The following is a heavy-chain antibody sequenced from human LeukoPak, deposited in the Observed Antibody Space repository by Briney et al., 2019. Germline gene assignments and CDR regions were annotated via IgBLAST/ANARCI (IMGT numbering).Heavy chain of an antibody. CDR3: ARYGDYGSYDY. J-gene: IGHJ4*02. D-gene: IGHD4-17*01. Sequence: GGSLRLSCAASGFTFSSYAMSWVRQAPGKGLEWVSAISGSGGRTYYADSVKGRFTISRDNSKNTLYLQMNSLRAEDTAVYFCARYGDYGSYDYWGQGTLVTVSS. CDR1: GFTFSSYA. CDR2: ISGSGGRT. V-gene: IGHV3-23*01.